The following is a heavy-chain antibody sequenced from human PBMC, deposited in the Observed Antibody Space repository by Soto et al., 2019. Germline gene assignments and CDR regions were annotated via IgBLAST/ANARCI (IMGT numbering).Heavy chain of an antibody. CDR3: ARGPDSSHWYFDL. V-gene: IGHV4-31*03. J-gene: IGHJ2*01. CDR2: IYYSGGT. D-gene: IGHD3-3*01. CDR1: GGSISSGGYY. Sequence: QVQLQESGPGLVKPSQTLSLTCTVSGGSISSGGYYRSWILQHPGKGLEWIGYIYYSGGTYYNPSLKRRVTIYVDTSKNQFSLELSSVTASDTAVYFCARGPDSSHWYFDLWGRGTLVTVSS.